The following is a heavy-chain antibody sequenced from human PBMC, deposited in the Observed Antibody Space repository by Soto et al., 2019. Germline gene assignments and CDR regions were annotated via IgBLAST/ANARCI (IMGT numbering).Heavy chain of an antibody. CDR3: AKVQHSYGYGSSDH. J-gene: IGHJ4*02. V-gene: IGHV3-23*01. D-gene: IGHD5-18*01. Sequence: GGSLRLSCAASGFTFSSYAMSWVRQAPGKGLEWVSAISGSGGSTYYADSVKGRFTISRDNSKNTLYLQMNSLRAEDTAVYYCAKVQHSYGYGSSDHWGQGTLVTVSS. CDR1: GFTFSSYA. CDR2: ISGSGGST.